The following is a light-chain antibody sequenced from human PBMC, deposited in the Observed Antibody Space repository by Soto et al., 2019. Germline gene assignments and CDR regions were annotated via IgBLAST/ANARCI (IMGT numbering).Light chain of an antibody. J-gene: IGLJ2*01. CDR3: QVWDSSSDHVV. CDR1: NIGSKS. Sequence: SYELTQPPSVSVAPGKTARITCGGNNIGSKSVHWYQQKPRQAPVLVIYYDNDRPSVIPERFSGSNSGNTATLTISRVEAGDEADYYCQVWDSSSDHVVFGGGTKLTVL. CDR2: YDN. V-gene: IGLV3-21*04.